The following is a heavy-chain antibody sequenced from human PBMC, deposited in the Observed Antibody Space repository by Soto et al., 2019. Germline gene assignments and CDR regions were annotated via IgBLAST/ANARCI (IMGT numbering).Heavy chain of an antibody. CDR3: AKNPVYYYDSTGYHFYF. V-gene: IGHV3-21*04. CDR2: ISSSSSYI. D-gene: IGHD3-22*01. Sequence: GGSLRLSCAASGFTFSSYSMNWVRQAPGKGLEWVSSISSSSSYIYYADSVKGRFTISRDNAKNTLYLQMNSPRAEDTAVYYCAKNPVYYYDSTGYHFYFWGQGTLVTVSS. CDR1: GFTFSSYS. J-gene: IGHJ4*02.